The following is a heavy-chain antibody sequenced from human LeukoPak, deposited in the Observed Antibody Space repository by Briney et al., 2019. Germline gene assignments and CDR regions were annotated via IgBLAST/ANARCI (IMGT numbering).Heavy chain of an antibody. D-gene: IGHD2-2*01. CDR2: IYYSGST. CDR3: ARAVPSYFDY. CDR1: GGSVSSGSYY. J-gene: IGHJ4*02. Sequence: ETLSLTCTVSGGSVSSGSYYWSWIRQPPGKGLEWIGYIYYSGSTNYNPSLKSRVTISVDTSKNQFSLKLSSVTAADTAVYYRARAVPSYFDYWGQGTLVTVSS. V-gene: IGHV4-61*01.